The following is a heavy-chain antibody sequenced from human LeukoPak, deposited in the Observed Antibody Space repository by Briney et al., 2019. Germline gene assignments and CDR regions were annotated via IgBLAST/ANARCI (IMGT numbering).Heavy chain of an antibody. D-gene: IGHD4-17*01. CDR3: ARDYGDYASFDAFDI. V-gene: IGHV3-21*01. J-gene: IGHJ3*02. CDR2: ISSSSSYI. Sequence: GGSLRLSCAASGFTFSSYSMNWVRQAPGRGLEWVSSISSSSSYIYYADSVKGRFTISRGNAKNSLYLQMNSLRAEDTAVYYCARDYGDYASFDAFDIWGQGTMVTVSS. CDR1: GFTFSSYS.